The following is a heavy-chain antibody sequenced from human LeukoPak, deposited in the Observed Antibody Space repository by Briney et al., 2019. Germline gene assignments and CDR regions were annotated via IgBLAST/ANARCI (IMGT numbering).Heavy chain of an antibody. D-gene: IGHD3-10*01. V-gene: IGHV1-2*02. CDR3: ARRRGYGSGSYISAFDI. CDR2: INPNSGGT. J-gene: IGHJ3*02. CDR1: GYTFSGYY. Sequence: ASVKVSCKASGYTFSGYYMHWVRQAPGQGLEWMGWINPNSGGTNYAQKFQGRVTMTRDTSISTAYMELSRLRSDDTAVYYCARRRGYGSGSYISAFDIWGQGTMVTVSS.